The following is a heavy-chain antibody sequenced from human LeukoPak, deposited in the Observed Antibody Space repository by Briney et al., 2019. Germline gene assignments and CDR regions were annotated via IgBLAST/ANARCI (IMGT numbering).Heavy chain of an antibody. D-gene: IGHD1-7*01. CDR2: ISYDGSNK. V-gene: IGHV3-30*18. J-gene: IGHJ5*02. CDR3: AKAGRYNWNYDPTLSWFDP. Sequence: GGSLRLSCAASGFSFSSYEMNWVRQAPGKGLEWVAVISYDGSNKYYADSVKGRFTISRDNSKNTLYLQMNSLRAEDTAVYYCAKAGRYNWNYDPTLSWFDPWGQGTLVTVSS. CDR1: GFSFSSYE.